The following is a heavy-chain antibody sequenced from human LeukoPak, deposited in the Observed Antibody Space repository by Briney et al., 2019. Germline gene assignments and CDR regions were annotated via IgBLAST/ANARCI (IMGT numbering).Heavy chain of an antibody. CDR3: ARPTGELPFDY. CDR2: INAGSGNT. V-gene: IGHV1-3*01. D-gene: IGHD1-26*01. J-gene: IGHJ4*02. CDR1: GYTFTSYA. Sequence: ASVKVSCKASGYTFTSYAMHWVRQAPGQRLEWMGWINAGSGNTKYSQKFQGRVTITRDTSASTAYMELSSLRSEDTAVYYCARPTGELPFDYWGQGTLVTVSS.